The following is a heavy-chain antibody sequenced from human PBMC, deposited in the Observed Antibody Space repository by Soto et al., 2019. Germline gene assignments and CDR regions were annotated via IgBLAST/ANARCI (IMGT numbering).Heavy chain of an antibody. CDR3: ARALGSSGFHGWLDP. CDR1: GGSISSPNW. Sequence: QVQLQESGPGLVKPSGTLSLSCAVSGGSISSPNWWGWVRQPPGKGLEWIGEVFHSGSTNYNPSLKSRVTMSVDKSKNQFSLILTSVPAADTAVYYCARALGSSGFHGWLDPWGQGTLVTVSS. V-gene: IGHV4-4*02. CDR2: VFHSGST. D-gene: IGHD3-22*01. J-gene: IGHJ5*02.